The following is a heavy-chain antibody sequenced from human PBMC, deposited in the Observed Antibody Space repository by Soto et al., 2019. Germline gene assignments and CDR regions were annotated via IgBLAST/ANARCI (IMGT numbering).Heavy chain of an antibody. CDR2: ISAYNGNT. CDR3: ARGLGYCSSTSCYVSPLDAFDI. D-gene: IGHD2-2*01. Sequence: ASVKVSCKASGYTFTSYGISWVRQAPGQGLEWMGWISAYNGNTNYAQKLQGRVTMTTDTSTSTAYMELRSLRSDDTAVYYCARGLGYCSSTSCYVSPLDAFDIWGQGTMVTVSS. CDR1: GYTFTSYG. V-gene: IGHV1-18*01. J-gene: IGHJ3*02.